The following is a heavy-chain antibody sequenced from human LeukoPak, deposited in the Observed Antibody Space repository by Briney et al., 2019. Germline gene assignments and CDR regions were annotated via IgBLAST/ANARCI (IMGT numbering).Heavy chain of an antibody. Sequence: GAPRLSCAASGFTFSSYGMHWVRQAPGKGLEWVAVIWYDGSNKYYAASVKGRFTISRDNSKNTLYLQMNSLGAEDTAVYYCARARITIFGVVIRGNYFDYWGQGTLVTVSS. J-gene: IGHJ4*02. CDR3: ARARITIFGVVIRGNYFDY. V-gene: IGHV3-33*01. CDR2: IWYDGSNK. D-gene: IGHD3-3*01. CDR1: GFTFSSYG.